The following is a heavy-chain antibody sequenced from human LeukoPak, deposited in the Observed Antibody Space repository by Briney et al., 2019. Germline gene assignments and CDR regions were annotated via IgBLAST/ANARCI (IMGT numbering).Heavy chain of an antibody. CDR3: ARGGDGGNSASYYFDC. CDR1: GGSISSGGYY. Sequence: PSQTLSLTCTVSGGSISSGGYYWSWIPQHPGKGLEWIGYIYYSGSTYYNPSLKSRVTISVDTSKNQFSLQLSSVTAADPAVYYCARGGDGGNSASYYFDCWGQGTLVTVSS. V-gene: IGHV4-31*03. J-gene: IGHJ4*02. CDR2: IYYSGST. D-gene: IGHD4-23*01.